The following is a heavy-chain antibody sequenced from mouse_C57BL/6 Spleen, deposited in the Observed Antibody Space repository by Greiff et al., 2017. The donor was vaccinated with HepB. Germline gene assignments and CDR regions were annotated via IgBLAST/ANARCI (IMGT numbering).Heavy chain of an antibody. CDR3: ARDGYYGSSDWYVDV. CDR1: GYTFTSYW. V-gene: IGHV1-52*01. Sequence: QVQLQQPGAELVRPGSSVKLSCKASGYTFTSYWMHWVKQRPIQGLEWIGNIDPSDSETHYNQKFKDKATLTVDKSSSTAYMQLSSLTSEDSAVYYCARDGYYGSSDWYVDVWGTGTTVTVSS. D-gene: IGHD1-1*01. CDR2: IDPSDSET. J-gene: IGHJ1*03.